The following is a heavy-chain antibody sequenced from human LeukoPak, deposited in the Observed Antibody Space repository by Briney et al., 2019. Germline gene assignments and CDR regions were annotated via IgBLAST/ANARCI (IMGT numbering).Heavy chain of an antibody. Sequence: GESLKISCKASGYSFTDYWIVWVRQMPGKGLEWMGIIYPGDSDTRYSPSFQGQVTISADKSISTAYLQWSSLKASDTAMYYCARGGSSSWYGTNWFDPWGQGTLVTVSS. D-gene: IGHD6-13*01. CDR2: IYPGDSDT. J-gene: IGHJ5*02. CDR1: GYSFTDYW. V-gene: IGHV5-51*01. CDR3: ARGGSSSWYGTNWFDP.